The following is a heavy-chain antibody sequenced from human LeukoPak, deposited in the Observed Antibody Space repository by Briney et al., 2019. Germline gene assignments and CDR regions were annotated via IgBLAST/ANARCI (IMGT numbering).Heavy chain of an antibody. V-gene: IGHV4-59*01. Sequence: SETLSLTCTLSGGSISTYYWSWIRQPPGKGLEWIGYIYHSGSTNYNPSLKSRVTISVDTSKNQFSLKLSSVTAADTAVYYCATTHCSGGSCYSGKYFQHWGQGTLVTVSS. D-gene: IGHD2-15*01. CDR1: GGSISTYY. CDR2: IYHSGST. J-gene: IGHJ1*01. CDR3: ATTHCSGGSCYSGKYFQH.